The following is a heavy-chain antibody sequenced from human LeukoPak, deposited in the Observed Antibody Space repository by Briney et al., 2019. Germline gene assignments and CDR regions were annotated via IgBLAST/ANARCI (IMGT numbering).Heavy chain of an antibody. Sequence: PGGFLRLSCAASGFTFSNYAMMWVRQAPGKRLEWISSITGSGDGTYYADSVRGRFTISRDNSENTLYLQVNSLRVEDTAVYFCVKGFVHPTYYFDYWGQGTLVTVSS. CDR1: GFTFSNYA. D-gene: IGHD3-10*01. V-gene: IGHV3-23*01. J-gene: IGHJ4*02. CDR2: ITGSGDGT. CDR3: VKGFVHPTYYFDY.